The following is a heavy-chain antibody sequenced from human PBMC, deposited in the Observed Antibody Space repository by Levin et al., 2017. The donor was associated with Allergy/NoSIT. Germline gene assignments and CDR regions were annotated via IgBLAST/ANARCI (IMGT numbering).Heavy chain of an antibody. CDR3: ARDRNDRDCSGTRCYSDYHYGMDV. CDR2: INSNGGYI. D-gene: IGHD2-2*01. J-gene: IGHJ6*02. CDR1: GFPFRYYS. Sequence: GESLKISCAASGFPFRYYSMNWVRQAPGKGLEWVSSINSNGGYIYTADSMKGRFTICRDNAKNSLYQQVNSLRAEDTAVYFCARDRNDRDCSGTRCYSDYHYGMDVWRQGTTVTVSS. V-gene: IGHV3-21*01.